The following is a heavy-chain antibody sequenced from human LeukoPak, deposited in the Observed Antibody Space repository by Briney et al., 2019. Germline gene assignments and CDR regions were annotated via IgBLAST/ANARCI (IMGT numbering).Heavy chain of an antibody. J-gene: IGHJ4*02. CDR2: ISAYNGHT. CDR1: GDTGDTFIRYG. V-gene: IGHV1-18*01. Sequence: GASVKVSCKASGDTGDTFIRYGFTWVRQAPGQGLEWMGWISAYNGHTKYARTFQGRITMTTDTSTTTAYMDLRSLRSDDTAVYYCVRYSDSSGIPDYWGQGTLVIVSS. D-gene: IGHD6-19*01. CDR3: VRYSDSSGIPDY.